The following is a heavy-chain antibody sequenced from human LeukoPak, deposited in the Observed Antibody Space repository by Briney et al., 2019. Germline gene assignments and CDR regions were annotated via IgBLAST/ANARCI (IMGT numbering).Heavy chain of an antibody. CDR1: GFTFSSYG. D-gene: IGHD6-13*01. CDR3: AKISPSLKAGTGSDY. V-gene: IGHV3-30*02. Sequence: PGGSLRLSCAASGFTFSSYGMHWVRQAPGKGLEWVAFIRYDGGNKYYADSVKGRFTISRDNSKNTLYLQMNSLRAEDTAVYYCAKISPSLKAGTGSDYWGQGTLVTVSS. J-gene: IGHJ4*02. CDR2: IRYDGGNK.